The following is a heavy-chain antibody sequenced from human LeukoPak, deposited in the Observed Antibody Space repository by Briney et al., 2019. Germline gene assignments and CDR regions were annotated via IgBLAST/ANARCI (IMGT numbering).Heavy chain of an antibody. CDR3: ARGGYYGSGNDFRFVP. V-gene: IGHV4-61*01. D-gene: IGHD3-10*01. Sequence: SETLSLTCTVSGYSISNGYYWSWIRQPPGKGLECIGYIHYTGSTNYNPSLKSRVTISVDTSKSQFSLKVSSVTAADTAIYYCARGGYYGSGNDFRFVPWGEGTLVSFSS. J-gene: IGHJ5*02. CDR2: IHYTGST. CDR1: GYSISNGYY.